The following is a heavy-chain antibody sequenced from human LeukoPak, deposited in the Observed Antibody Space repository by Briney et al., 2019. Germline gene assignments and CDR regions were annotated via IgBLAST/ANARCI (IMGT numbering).Heavy chain of an antibody. Sequence: ASVKVSCKASGYTFTGYYMHWVRQAPGQGLEWMGWINPNSGGTNYAQKFQGRVTMTRDTSISTAYMELSRLRSDDTAVYYCARTRDYYDSSGPYWGYFDYWGQGTLVTVSS. CDR2: INPNSGGT. CDR3: ARTRDYYDSSGPYWGYFDY. D-gene: IGHD3-22*01. V-gene: IGHV1-2*02. CDR1: GYTFTGYY. J-gene: IGHJ4*02.